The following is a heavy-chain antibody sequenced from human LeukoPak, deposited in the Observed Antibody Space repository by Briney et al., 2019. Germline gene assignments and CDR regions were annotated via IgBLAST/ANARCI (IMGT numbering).Heavy chain of an antibody. V-gene: IGHV3-7*04. J-gene: IGHJ4*02. CDR2: IKQDGSEK. D-gene: IGHD3-9*01. Sequence: GGSLRLSCAASGFTFSSYWMSWVRQAPGKGLEWVANIKQDGSEKYYVDSVKGRFTISRDNAKNSLYLQMNSLRAEDTAVYYCARGVLRYFDWSLNYWGQGTLVTVSS. CDR1: GFTFSSYW. CDR3: ARGVLRYFDWSLNY.